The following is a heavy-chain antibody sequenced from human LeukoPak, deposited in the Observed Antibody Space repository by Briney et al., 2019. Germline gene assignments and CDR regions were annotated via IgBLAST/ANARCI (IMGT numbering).Heavy chain of an antibody. Sequence: GGSLRLSCAASGFTFSSYGMHWVPQAPGKGLEWVSVTCYDGRNNYYAASVKGRFTISRDDSKTTVYLLMNSLRAEHTAVYYCAREVAPLYFHYGMHVWGEDTTDSVST. CDR2: TCYDGRNN. V-gene: IGHV3-33*01. CDR1: GFTFSSYG. J-gene: IGHJ6*01. CDR3: AREVAPLYFHYGMHV.